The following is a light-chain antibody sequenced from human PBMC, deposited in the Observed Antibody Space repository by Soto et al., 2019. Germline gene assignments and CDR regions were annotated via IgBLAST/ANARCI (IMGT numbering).Light chain of an antibody. CDR2: AAS. Sequence: DIQMTQSPSSLSATVEDRVTITCRASQGIRSDLGWYQQKPGKAPKRLIYAASSLQSGVPSRFSGSGSGTDFTLTISSLQHEDVETYYCQQLNSYPLTLRGGTKVDIK. V-gene: IGKV1-17*01. CDR1: QGIRSD. J-gene: IGKJ4*01. CDR3: QQLNSYPLT.